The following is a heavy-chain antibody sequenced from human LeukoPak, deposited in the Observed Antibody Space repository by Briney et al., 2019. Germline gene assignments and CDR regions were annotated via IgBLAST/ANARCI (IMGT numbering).Heavy chain of an antibody. CDR3: AKEIDTLGTNAFDI. CDR1: GFTFSSYA. D-gene: IGHD2-15*01. V-gene: IGHV3-30-3*01. CDR2: ISYDGSNK. J-gene: IGHJ3*02. Sequence: GGSLRLSCAASGFTFSSYAMHWVRQAPGKGLEWVAVISYDGSNKYYADSVKGRFTISRDNSKSSLYLQMDSLRTEDTAFYYCAKEIDTLGTNAFDIWGQGTMVTVSS.